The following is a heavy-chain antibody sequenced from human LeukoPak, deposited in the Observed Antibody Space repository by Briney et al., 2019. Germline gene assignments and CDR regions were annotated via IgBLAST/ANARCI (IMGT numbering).Heavy chain of an antibody. V-gene: IGHV3-33*01. CDR3: ARTTRAMVANFDY. CDR1: GFTFSSYG. Sequence: GGSLRLSCAASGFTFSSYGMHWVRQAPGKGLEWVAVIWYDGSNKYYADSVKGRFTISRDNSKNTLYLQMNSLRAEGTAVYYCARTTRAMVANFDYWGQGTLVTVSS. D-gene: IGHD5-18*01. CDR2: IWYDGSNK. J-gene: IGHJ4*02.